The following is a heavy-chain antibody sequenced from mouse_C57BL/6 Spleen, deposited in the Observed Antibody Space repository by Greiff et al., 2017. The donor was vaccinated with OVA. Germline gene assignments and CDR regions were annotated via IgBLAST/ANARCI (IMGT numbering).Heavy chain of an antibody. V-gene: IGHV1-82*01. CDR1: GYAFSSSW. J-gene: IGHJ3*01. D-gene: IGHD2-3*01. Sequence: VQLQQSGPELVKPGASVKISCKASGYAFSSSWMNWVKQRPGKGLEWIGRIYPGDGDTNYNGKFKGKATLTADKSSSTAYMQLSSLTSEDSAVYFCAREGDDGYLRFAYWGQGTLVTVSA. CDR3: AREGDDGYLRFAY. CDR2: IYPGDGDT.